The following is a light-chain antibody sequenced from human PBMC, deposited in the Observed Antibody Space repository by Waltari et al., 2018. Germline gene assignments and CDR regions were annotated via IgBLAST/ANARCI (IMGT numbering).Light chain of an antibody. CDR2: EVN. CDR1: SSDVGSFNY. J-gene: IGLJ3*02. CDR3: SSYGGRNNLL. V-gene: IGLV2-8*01. Sequence: QSALTQPPSASGSPGQSVTISCTGTSSDVGSFNYVSWYQQYPGQTPKLLIYEVNKRPSGIPDRFSGSKSGNTASLTVSGLQAEDEAEYYCSSYGGRNNLLFGEGTKLTVL.